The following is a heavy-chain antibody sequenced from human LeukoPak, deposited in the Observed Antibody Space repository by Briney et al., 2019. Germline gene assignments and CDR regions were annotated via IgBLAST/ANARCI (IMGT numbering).Heavy chain of an antibody. CDR3: ARGVAGSYYYYMDV. D-gene: IGHD6-19*01. CDR1: GYTFTGYY. CDR2: INPNSGGT. J-gene: IGHJ6*03. V-gene: IGHV1-2*02. Sequence: ASVTVSCKASGYTFTGYYMHWVRQAPGQGLEWMGWINPNSGGTNYAQKFQGRVTMTRDTSISTAYMELSRLRSDDTAVYYCARGVAGSYYYYMDVWGKGTTVTISS.